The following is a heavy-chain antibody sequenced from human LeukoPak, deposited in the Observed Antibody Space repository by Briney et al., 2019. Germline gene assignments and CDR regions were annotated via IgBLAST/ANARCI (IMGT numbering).Heavy chain of an antibody. Sequence: SETLSLTCTVSGGSISTYYWSWIRQPPGKGLEWIGYVYYTGSTDYTPSLKSRVAISVDTSKNQFSLKLNSVTAADTAMYYCARGDCSGGSCYEGRYYFDYWGQGTLVTVSS. CDR1: GGSISTYY. CDR2: VYYTGST. CDR3: ARGDCSGGSCYEGRYYFDY. V-gene: IGHV4-59*01. J-gene: IGHJ4*02. D-gene: IGHD2-15*01.